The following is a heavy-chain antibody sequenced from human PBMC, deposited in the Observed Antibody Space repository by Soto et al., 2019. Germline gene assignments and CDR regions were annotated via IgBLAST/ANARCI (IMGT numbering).Heavy chain of an antibody. CDR1: GYSFTSYW. D-gene: IGHD1-26*01. CDR3: AGHLGDSGSYYSALDY. CDR2: IYPGDSDT. Sequence: GESLKISCKGSGYSFTSYWIGWVRQMPGKGLEWMGIIYPGDSDTRYSPSFQGQVTISADKSISTAYLQWSSLKASDTAMYYCAGHLGDSGSYYSALDYWGQGTLVTVSS. J-gene: IGHJ4*02. V-gene: IGHV5-51*01.